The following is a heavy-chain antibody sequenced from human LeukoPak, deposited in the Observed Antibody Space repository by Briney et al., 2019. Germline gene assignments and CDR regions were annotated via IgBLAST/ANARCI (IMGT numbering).Heavy chain of an antibody. D-gene: IGHD3-3*01. J-gene: IGHJ5*02. Sequence: ASVKVSCKVSGYTLTELSMHWVRQAPGKGLEWMGGFDPEDGETIYAQKFQGRVTMTEDTSTDTAYMELSSLRSEDTAVYYCATALIKIFGVVTSARFDPWGQGTLVTVSS. CDR3: ATALIKIFGVVTSARFDP. CDR1: GYTLTELS. CDR2: FDPEDGET. V-gene: IGHV1-24*01.